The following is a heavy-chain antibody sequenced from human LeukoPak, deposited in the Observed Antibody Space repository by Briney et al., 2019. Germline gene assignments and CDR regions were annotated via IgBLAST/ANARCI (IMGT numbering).Heavy chain of an antibody. CDR2: ISSSGSTI. CDR3: ARGGPNSEQQLVLVFHSREGLDY. V-gene: IGHV3-11*04. D-gene: IGHD6-13*01. Sequence: AGGSLRLSCAASGFTFSDYYMSWIRQAPGKGLEWVSYISSSGSTIYYADSVKGRFTISRDNAKNSLYLQMNSLRAEDTAVYYCARGGPNSEQQLVLVFHSREGLDYWGQGTLVTVSS. J-gene: IGHJ4*02. CDR1: GFTFSDYY.